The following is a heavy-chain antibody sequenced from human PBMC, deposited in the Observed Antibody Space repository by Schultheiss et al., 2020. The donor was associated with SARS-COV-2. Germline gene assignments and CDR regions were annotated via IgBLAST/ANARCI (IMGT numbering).Heavy chain of an antibody. J-gene: IGHJ4*02. D-gene: IGHD3-10*01. Sequence: ASVKVSCKASGYDFTAHGINWVRQAPGQGLEWMGWISPFNGDTNYAQKFQGRVTITADESTSTAYMELSSLRSEDTAVYYCARDPANGYYGSGSYAFDYWGQGTPVTVSS. CDR2: ISPFNGDT. V-gene: IGHV1-18*01. CDR1: GYDFTAHG. CDR3: ARDPANGYYGSGSYAFDY.